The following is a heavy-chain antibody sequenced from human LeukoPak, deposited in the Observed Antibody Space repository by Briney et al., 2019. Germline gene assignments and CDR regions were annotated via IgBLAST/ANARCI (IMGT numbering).Heavy chain of an antibody. Sequence: GGSLRLSCAASGFTFTSYAMTWVRQAPGKGLEWVSSITDSGGTTYYADSVKGRFTISRDNYKNTRYLQMNSLRVEDTAVYYCARDPNGNYVGAFDFQRWGQGTLVTVSS. D-gene: IGHD4-17*01. CDR1: GFTFTSYA. CDR3: ARDPNGNYVGAFDFQR. V-gene: IGHV3-23*01. CDR2: ITDSGGTT. J-gene: IGHJ1*01.